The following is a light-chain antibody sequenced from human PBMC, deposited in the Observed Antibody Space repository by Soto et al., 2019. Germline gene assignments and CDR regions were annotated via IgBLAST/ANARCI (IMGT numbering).Light chain of an antibody. J-gene: IGKJ1*01. CDR3: QQLNRFPRT. V-gene: IGKV1-9*01. CDR1: QDISSY. CDR2: SAS. Sequence: DIQLTQSPSFLSASVGDRVTITCRASQDISSYLAWCQQRPGKVPRFLTHSASTLQSGVPSRFSATGSGTTFTLTISSLQPEDIATYYCQQLNRFPRTFGQGTKVEV.